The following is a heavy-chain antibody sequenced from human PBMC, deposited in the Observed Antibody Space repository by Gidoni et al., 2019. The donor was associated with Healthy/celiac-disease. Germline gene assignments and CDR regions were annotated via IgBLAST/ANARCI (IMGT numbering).Heavy chain of an antibody. CDR2: IWYDGSNK. D-gene: IGHD3-22*01. CDR1: GFPFSSYG. V-gene: IGHV3-33*01. J-gene: IGHJ4*02. Sequence: QVQLVVSLGGVVQPGRSLRLHCSASGFPFSSYGMHWVRQAPGKGLEWVAVIWYDGSNKYYADSVKGRHTISRDNSKNTLYLQMNSLRAEDTAVYYCARGRDYYDSSGYPHDYWGQGTLVAVSS. CDR3: ARGRDYYDSSGYPHDY.